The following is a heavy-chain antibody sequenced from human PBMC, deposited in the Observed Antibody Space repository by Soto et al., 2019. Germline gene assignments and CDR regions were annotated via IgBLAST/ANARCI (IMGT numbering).Heavy chain of an antibody. D-gene: IGHD5-18*01. J-gene: IGHJ4*02. Sequence: QVQLVESGGGLVKPGGSLRLSCAASGFTFSDYYMSWIRQAPGKGLQWVSYISGSGSNIYYADSVKGLFTISRDNAKNSLYLHMNSLRAEETAVYYCARGGQLWLQAPDYWGQGTLVTVSS. CDR2: ISGSGSNI. CDR3: ARGGQLWLQAPDY. CDR1: GFTFSDYY. V-gene: IGHV3-11*01.